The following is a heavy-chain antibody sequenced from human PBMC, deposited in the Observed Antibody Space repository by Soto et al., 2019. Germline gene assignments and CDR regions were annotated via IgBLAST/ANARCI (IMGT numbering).Heavy chain of an antibody. CDR1: GGSFIGYY. CDR2: LDHTGST. D-gene: IGHD5-12*01. J-gene: IGHJ3*02. V-gene: IGHV4-34*01. Sequence: PSETLSLTCGVYGGSFIGYYWTWIRQPPGKGLEWIGELDHTGSTNYNPSLKSRVTISVDRSKNQFSLKLSSVTAADTAVYYCARGDGKWLQYWAFDIWGQGTMVT. CDR3: ARGDGKWLQYWAFDI.